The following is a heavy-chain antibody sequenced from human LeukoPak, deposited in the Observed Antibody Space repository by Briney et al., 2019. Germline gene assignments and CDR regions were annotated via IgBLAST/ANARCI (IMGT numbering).Heavy chain of an antibody. CDR2: MSPNSGNT. D-gene: IGHD5-24*01. J-gene: IGHJ4*02. CDR3: AGTYGRDGYNYNY. CDR1: GYTFTSYD. Sequence: ASVKVSCKASGYTFTSYDINWVRQATGQGLEWMGWMSPNSGNTGYAQKFQGRVTMTRNTSISTAYMELSSLRSEDTAVYYCAGTYGRDGYNYNYWGQGTLVTVSS. V-gene: IGHV1-8*01.